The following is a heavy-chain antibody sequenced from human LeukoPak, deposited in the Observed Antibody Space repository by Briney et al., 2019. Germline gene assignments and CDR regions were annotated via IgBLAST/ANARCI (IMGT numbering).Heavy chain of an antibody. CDR2: IYYSGRT. Sequence: PSETLSLTCAVSGCSISSSSYYWGWIPQPPGKGLESIVRIYYSGRTYYYPSIKSRVTIYVDTSKNQFSLKLSSVSAADTAVYYCARQAGGSGSSALFDYWGQGTLVTVSS. D-gene: IGHD3-10*01. J-gene: IGHJ4*02. CDR3: ARQAGGSGSSALFDY. CDR1: GCSISSSSYY. V-gene: IGHV4-39*01.